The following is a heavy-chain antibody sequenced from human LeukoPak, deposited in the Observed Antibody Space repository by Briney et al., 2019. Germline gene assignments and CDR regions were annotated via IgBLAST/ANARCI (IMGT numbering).Heavy chain of an antibody. J-gene: IGHJ4*02. CDR3: ARGKSRGSHIDY. D-gene: IGHD1-26*01. V-gene: IGHV4-38-2*02. Sequence: SETLSLTCTVSGHSISSGYYWGWIRQPPGKGLEWIESIYHSGSTYYNPSLKSRVTISMDTSKNQFSLKLRSVTAADTAVYYCARGKSRGSHIDYWGQGTLVTVSS. CDR2: IYHSGST. CDR1: GHSISSGYY.